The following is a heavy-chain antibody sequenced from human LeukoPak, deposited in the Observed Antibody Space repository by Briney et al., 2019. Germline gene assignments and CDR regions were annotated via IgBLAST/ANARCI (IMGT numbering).Heavy chain of an antibody. V-gene: IGHV1-69*05. Sequence: ASVKVSCKASGGTFSSYAISWVRQAPGQGLEWMGGIIPIFGTANYAQKFQGRVTITTDESASTAYMELSSLRSEDTAVYYCASLYYDILTGYHYWGQGTLVTVSS. D-gene: IGHD3-9*01. CDR3: ASLYYDILTGYHY. J-gene: IGHJ4*02. CDR1: GGTFSSYA. CDR2: IIPIFGTA.